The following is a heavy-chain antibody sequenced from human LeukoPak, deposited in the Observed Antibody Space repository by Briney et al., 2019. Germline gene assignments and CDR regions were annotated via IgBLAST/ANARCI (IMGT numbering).Heavy chain of an antibody. J-gene: IGHJ4*02. CDR1: GFTFSSYA. V-gene: IGHV3-30-3*01. D-gene: IGHD5-24*01. CDR3: ARVADGDKYGGRDY. CDR2: ISYDGSNK. Sequence: GGSLRLSCAASGFTFSSYAMHWVRQAPGKGLEWVAVISYDGSNKYYADSVKGRFTISRDNAKDTLYLQMNSLRVEDTAVYYCARVADGDKYGGRDYWGQGALVIVSS.